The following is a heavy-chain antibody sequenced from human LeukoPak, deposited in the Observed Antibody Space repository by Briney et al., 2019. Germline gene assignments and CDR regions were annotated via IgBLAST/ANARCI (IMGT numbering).Heavy chain of an antibody. CDR1: GFTFSSYA. CDR2: IGASGGST. Sequence: AGGSLRLSCATSGFTFSSYAMSWVRQAPEKGLEWVSGIGASGGSTYYADSVKGRFTISRDNSKNTLYLQMNSLRTEDTAVYYCAKAEGYDILTGLDYWGQGTLVTVSS. D-gene: IGHD3-9*01. V-gene: IGHV3-23*01. J-gene: IGHJ4*02. CDR3: AKAEGYDILTGLDY.